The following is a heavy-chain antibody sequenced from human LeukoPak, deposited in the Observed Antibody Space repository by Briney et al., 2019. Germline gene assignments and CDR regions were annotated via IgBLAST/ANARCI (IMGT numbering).Heavy chain of an antibody. CDR1: GFTFSSYD. CDR3: ARVLGGYDAFDI. J-gene: IGHJ3*02. V-gene: IGHV3-13*01. Sequence: GGSLRLSCAASGFTFSSYDMHWVRQATGKGLEWVSAIGTAGDTYYPGSVKGRFTISRENAKNSLYLQMNSLRAGDTAVYYCARVLGGYDAFDIWGQGTMVTVSS. D-gene: IGHD3-16*01. CDR2: IGTAGDT.